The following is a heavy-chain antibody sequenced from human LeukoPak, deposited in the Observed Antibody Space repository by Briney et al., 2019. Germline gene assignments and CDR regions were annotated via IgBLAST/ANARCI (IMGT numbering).Heavy chain of an antibody. CDR3: AKRSWGIAARRNSDHYFDY. D-gene: IGHD6-6*01. V-gene: IGHV3-23*01. Sequence: PGGSLRLSCAASGLTFSSYAMSWVRQAPGEGLEWVSAISGSGGSTYYADSVKGRFTISRDNSKNTLYLQMNSLRAEDTAVYYCAKRSWGIAARRNSDHYFDYWGQGTLVTVSS. CDR2: ISGSGGST. CDR1: GLTFSSYA. J-gene: IGHJ4*02.